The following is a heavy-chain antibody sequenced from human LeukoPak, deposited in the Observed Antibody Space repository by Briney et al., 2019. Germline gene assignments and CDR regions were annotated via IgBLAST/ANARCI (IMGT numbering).Heavy chain of an antibody. D-gene: IGHD3-16*02. V-gene: IGHV3-7*01. CDR2: IKQDGSEK. J-gene: IGHJ4*02. Sequence: GGSLRLSCAASGFTFSSYWMSWVRQAPGKGLEWVANIKQDGSEKYYVDSVKGRFTISRDNAKNSLYLQMNSLRAEDTAVYYCAKDPRRLRLGELSYFDYWGQGTLVTVSS. CDR3: AKDPRRLRLGELSYFDY. CDR1: GFTFSSYW.